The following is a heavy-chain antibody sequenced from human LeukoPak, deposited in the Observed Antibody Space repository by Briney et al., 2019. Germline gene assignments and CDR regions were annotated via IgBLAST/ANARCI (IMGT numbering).Heavy chain of an antibody. CDR1: GFTFITYA. J-gene: IGHJ4*02. CDR3: AKGTGSSWYFFDY. CDR2: ISGSGSST. V-gene: IGHV3-23*01. Sequence: PGETLRLSCAASGFTFITYAMSWVRPAPGKGAEWISTISGSGSSTHYADSVKGRFTISRDNSKNTVYLQMNSLRAEDTAVYYCAKGTGSSWYFFDYWGQGTLVTVSS. D-gene: IGHD6-13*01.